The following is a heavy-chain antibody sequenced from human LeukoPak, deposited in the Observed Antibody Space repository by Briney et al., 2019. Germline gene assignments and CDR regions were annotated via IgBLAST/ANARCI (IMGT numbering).Heavy chain of an antibody. V-gene: IGHV3-48*01. Sequence: GGSLRLSCAASGFTFTTYSINWVRQAPGKGLEWVSYITSSSGTIYYADSVKGRFTISRDDAKNTLYLQMNSLRAEDTAVYYCARAAFGGGIVDYWGQGTLVTVSS. CDR2: ITSSSGTI. CDR3: ARAAFGGGIVDY. CDR1: GFTFTTYS. D-gene: IGHD3-16*02. J-gene: IGHJ4*02.